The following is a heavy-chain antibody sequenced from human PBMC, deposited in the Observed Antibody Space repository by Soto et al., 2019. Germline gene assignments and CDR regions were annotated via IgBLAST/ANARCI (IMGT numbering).Heavy chain of an antibody. CDR2: IYYSGST. Sequence: PSETLSLTCTIPGGSISSGGYSWSWLRQQPGKGLEWIDYIYYSGSTYYNPSLKRRVTISVDTSKNQLFLKLSSVTAADTAVDYCARVGVKLLGFDYWGQGTLVTVSS. J-gene: IGHJ4*02. D-gene: IGHD3-22*01. CDR1: GGSISSGGYS. V-gene: IGHV4-31*03. CDR3: ARVGVKLLGFDY.